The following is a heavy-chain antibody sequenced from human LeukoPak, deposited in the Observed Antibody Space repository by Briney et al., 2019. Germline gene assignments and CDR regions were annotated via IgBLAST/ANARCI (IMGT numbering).Heavy chain of an antibody. D-gene: IGHD4-17*01. CDR3: ARDTRTMTAVTRGQHYYYGLDV. V-gene: IGHV4-38-2*02. Sequence: SETLSLTCDVSGYSISSGYYWGWIRQSPGKGLEWIGDIYHRGTTYYNPSLKSRATISVDTSSNQFSLKLTSVTAADTAVYYCARDTRTMTAVTRGQHYYYGLDVWGQGTTVTVSS. CDR2: IYHRGTT. CDR1: GYSISSGYY. J-gene: IGHJ6*02.